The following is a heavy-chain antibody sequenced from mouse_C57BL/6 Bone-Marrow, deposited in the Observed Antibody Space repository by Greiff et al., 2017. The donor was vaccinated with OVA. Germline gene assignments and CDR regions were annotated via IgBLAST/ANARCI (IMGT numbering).Heavy chain of an antibody. CDR2: ISSGSSTI. CDR3: ARPYYSNYSYYAMDY. CDR1: GFTFSDYG. D-gene: IGHD2-5*01. Sequence: EVNVVESGGGLVKPGGSLKLSCAASGFTFSDYGMHWVRQAPEKGLEWVAYISSGSSTIYYADTVKGRFTISRDNAKNTLFLQMTSLRSEDTAMYYCARPYYSNYSYYAMDYWGQGTSVTVSS. V-gene: IGHV5-17*01. J-gene: IGHJ4*01.